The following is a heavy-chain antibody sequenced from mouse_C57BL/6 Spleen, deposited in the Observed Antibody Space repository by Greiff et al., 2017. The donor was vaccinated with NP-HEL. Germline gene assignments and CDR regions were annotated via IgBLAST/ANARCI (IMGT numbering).Heavy chain of an antibody. CDR2: ISSGGSYT. V-gene: IGHV5-6*01. D-gene: IGHD4-1*01. CDR3: ARHGSNSDENDYFDY. Sequence: EVQLVESGGDLVKPGGSLKLSCAASGFTFSSYGMSWVRQTPDKRLEWVATISSGGSYTYYPDSVKGRFTISRDTATNTLYLQMSSLKSEYTAIYYCARHGSNSDENDYFDYWGQGTTLTVSS. J-gene: IGHJ2*01. CDR1: GFTFSSYG.